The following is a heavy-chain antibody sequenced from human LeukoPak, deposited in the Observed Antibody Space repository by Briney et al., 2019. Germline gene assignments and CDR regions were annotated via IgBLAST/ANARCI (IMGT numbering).Heavy chain of an antibody. CDR1: GGSFSGYY. D-gene: IGHD3-3*01. CDR2: INHSGST. Sequence: SETLSLTCAVYGGSFSGYYWNWIRQPPGKGLEWIGEINHSGSTHYNPSLKSRVTISVDTSKNHFSLKLSSVTAADTAVYYCASQPRDRFLEWFDAFDIWGQGTMVTVSS. J-gene: IGHJ3*02. V-gene: IGHV4-34*01. CDR3: ASQPRDRFLEWFDAFDI.